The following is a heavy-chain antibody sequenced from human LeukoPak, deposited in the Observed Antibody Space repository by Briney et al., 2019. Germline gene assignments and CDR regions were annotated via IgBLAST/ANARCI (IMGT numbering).Heavy chain of an antibody. V-gene: IGHV5-51*01. CDR2: IYPGDSDT. CDR1: GYSFTSYW. Sequence: GESLKISCKGSGYSFTSYWIGWVRQMPGKGLEWMGIIYPGDSDTRYSPSFQGQVTISADKSISTAYLQWSSLKASDTAMYYCARQLPFRYDFWSGYYNEYYMDVWGKGTTVTVSS. CDR3: ARQLPFRYDFWSGYYNEYYMDV. D-gene: IGHD3-3*01. J-gene: IGHJ6*03.